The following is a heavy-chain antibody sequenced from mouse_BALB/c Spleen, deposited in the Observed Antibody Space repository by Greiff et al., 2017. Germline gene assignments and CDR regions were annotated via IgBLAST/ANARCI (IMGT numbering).Heavy chain of an antibody. CDR1: EYEFPSHD. CDR3: ARQGGRYGGAMDY. V-gene: IGHV5-2*01. D-gene: IGHD2-14*01. J-gene: IGHJ4*01. CDR2: INSDGGST. Sequence: EVKLMESGGGLVQPGESLKLSCESNEYEFPSHDMSWVRKTPEKRLELVAAINSDGGSTYYPDTMERRFIISRDNTKKTLYLQMSSLRSEDTALYYCARQGGRYGGAMDYWGQGTSVTVSS.